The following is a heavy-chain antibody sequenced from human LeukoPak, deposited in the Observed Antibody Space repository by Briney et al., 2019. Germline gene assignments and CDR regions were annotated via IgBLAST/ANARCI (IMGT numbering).Heavy chain of an antibody. J-gene: IGHJ5*02. CDR2: ISGYNGNT. Sequence: ASVKVSCKASGYTFTSYGMSWVRQAPGQGLEWMGWISGYNGNTYYAQKFQGRVTMTRDTSTSTVYMELSSLRSEDTAVCYCARDVGDIVVVPASPAINWFDPWGQGTLVTVSS. V-gene: IGHV1-18*01. CDR1: GYTFTSYG. D-gene: IGHD2-2*01. CDR3: ARDVGDIVVVPASPAINWFDP.